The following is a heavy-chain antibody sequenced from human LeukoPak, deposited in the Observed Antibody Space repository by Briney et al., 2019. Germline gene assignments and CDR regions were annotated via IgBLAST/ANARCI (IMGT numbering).Heavy chain of an antibody. V-gene: IGHV6-1*01. J-gene: IGHJ5*02. D-gene: IGHD2-15*01. CDR2: TYYRSKWYN. CDR3: ARVVGYCSGGSCDNWFDP. CDR1: GDSVSINSAA. Sequence: SQTLSLTCAISGDSVSINSAAWNWIRQSPSRGLEWLGRTYYRSKWYNDYAVSVKSRITIKPDTSKNQFSLQLISVTPEDTAVYYCARVVGYCSGGSCDNWFDPWGQGTLVTVSS.